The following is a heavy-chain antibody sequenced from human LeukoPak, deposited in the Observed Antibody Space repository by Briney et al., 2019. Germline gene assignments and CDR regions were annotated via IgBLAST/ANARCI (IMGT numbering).Heavy chain of an antibody. D-gene: IGHD3-22*01. CDR1: GFTLDDYA. CDR2: ISWNSGSI. V-gene: IGHV3-9*01. J-gene: IGHJ4*02. Sequence: PGRSLRLSCAASGFTLDDYAMHWVRQAPGKGLEWVSGISWNSGSIGYADSVKGRFTISRDNAKNSLYLQMNSLRAEDTALYYCAKGYYYDSSGHLGYWGQGTLVTVSS. CDR3: AKGYYYDSSGHLGY.